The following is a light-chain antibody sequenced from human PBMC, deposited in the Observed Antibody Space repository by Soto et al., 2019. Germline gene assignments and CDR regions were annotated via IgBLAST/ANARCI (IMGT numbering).Light chain of an antibody. V-gene: IGKV3-20*01. CDR1: QSVSSY. J-gene: IGKJ5*01. CDR3: QQYGSSPIT. Sequence: EIVLTQSAATLSLSPGGRATLSGVASQSVSSYLAWYQQKPGQAPRFLIYGTSSRATGIPDRFSGSGSGTDFSLTISRLEPEDFAVYYCQQYGSSPITFGRGTRLEIK. CDR2: GTS.